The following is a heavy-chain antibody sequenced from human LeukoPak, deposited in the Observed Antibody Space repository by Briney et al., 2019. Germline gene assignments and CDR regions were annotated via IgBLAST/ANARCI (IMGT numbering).Heavy chain of an antibody. D-gene: IGHD2-2*01. J-gene: IGHJ3*02. CDR1: GGSSSSDVYY. CDR2: ISNSGST. CDR3: ARETLSTHAFDI. V-gene: IGHV4-31*03. Sequence: SPSQTLSLTCTVSGGSSSSDVYYWTWIRQPPGKGLEWIGYISNSGSTHYSPSLRSRVTISVDTSKNHFSLKLSSVTAADTAVYYCARETLSTHAFDIWGQGTMVTVSS.